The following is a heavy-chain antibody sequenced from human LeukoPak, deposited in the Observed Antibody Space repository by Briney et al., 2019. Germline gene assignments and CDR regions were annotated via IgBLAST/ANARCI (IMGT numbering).Heavy chain of an antibody. J-gene: IGHJ3*02. Sequence: GGSLRLSCAASGFTFSSYAMHWVRQAPGKGLEWVSGISWNNGPIGYADSVKGRFTISRDNVKHSLYLQMNSLRAEDTALYYCARGGSGSYSLDAFDIWGQGTMVTVSS. CDR1: GFTFSSYA. D-gene: IGHD1-26*01. CDR2: ISWNNGPI. CDR3: ARGGSGSYSLDAFDI. V-gene: IGHV3-9*01.